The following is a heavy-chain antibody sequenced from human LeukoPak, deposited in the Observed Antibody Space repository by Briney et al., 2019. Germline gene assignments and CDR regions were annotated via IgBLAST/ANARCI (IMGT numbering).Heavy chain of an antibody. CDR3: AKDFWDSGSYIDY. D-gene: IGHD1-26*01. V-gene: IGHV3-30*18. Sequence: GSLRLSCAASGFTFSSYGMHWVRQAPGKGLEWVAVISYDGSNKYYADSVKGRFTISRGNSKNTLYLQMNSLRAEDTAVYYCAKDFWDSGSYIDYWGQGTLVTVSS. CDR1: GFTFSSYG. J-gene: IGHJ4*02. CDR2: ISYDGSNK.